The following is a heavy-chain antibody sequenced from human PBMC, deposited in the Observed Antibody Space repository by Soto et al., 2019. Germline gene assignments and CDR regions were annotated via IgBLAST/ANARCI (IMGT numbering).Heavy chain of an antibody. Sequence: SETLSLTCTVSGGSISSYYWSWIRQPPGKGLEWIGYIYYSGSTNYNPSLKSRVTISVDTSKNQFSLKLSSVTAADTAVYYCARGLSFGGVIVIFDYWGQGTLVTVSS. CDR3: ARGLSFGGVIVIFDY. CDR2: IYYSGST. D-gene: IGHD3-16*02. J-gene: IGHJ4*02. CDR1: GGSISSYY. V-gene: IGHV4-59*01.